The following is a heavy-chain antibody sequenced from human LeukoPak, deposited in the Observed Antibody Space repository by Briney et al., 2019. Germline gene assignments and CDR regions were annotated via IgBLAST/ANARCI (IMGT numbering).Heavy chain of an antibody. Sequence: SSETLSLTCAVYGGSFSGYYWSWIRQPPGKGLEWIGEINHSGSTNYNPSLKSRVTISVDTSKNQFSLKLSSVTAADTAVYYCARAGYSSSWYPSYFDYWGQGTLVTVSS. CDR1: GGSFSGYY. J-gene: IGHJ4*02. V-gene: IGHV4-34*01. CDR3: ARAGYSSSWYPSYFDY. D-gene: IGHD6-13*01. CDR2: INHSGST.